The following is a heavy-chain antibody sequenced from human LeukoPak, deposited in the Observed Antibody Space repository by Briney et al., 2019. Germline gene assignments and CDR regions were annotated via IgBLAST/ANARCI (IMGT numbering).Heavy chain of an antibody. CDR3: AKDLDSSGFYGENWFDP. D-gene: IGHD3-22*01. J-gene: IGHJ5*02. CDR1: GFTFSTYG. Sequence: PGTSLRLSCAASGFTFSTYGMHWVRQAPGKGLEWVSLISISSTPHYADSAKGRFTISRDNSKNTLYLQMNSLRVEDTAVYYCAKDLDSSGFYGENWFDPWGQGTLVTVSS. CDR2: ISISSTP. V-gene: IGHV3-NL1*01.